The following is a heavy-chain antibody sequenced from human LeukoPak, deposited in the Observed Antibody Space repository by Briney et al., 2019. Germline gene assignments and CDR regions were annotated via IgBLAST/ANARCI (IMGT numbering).Heavy chain of an antibody. CDR2: ITPEGRRV. D-gene: IGHD3-9*01. V-gene: IGHV3-7*03. CDR3: VRDADWAFNY. Sequence: GGSLRLSCAASGFTFSGHWMHWARQRPGKGLEWVANITPEGRRVNYADSVRGRFTISRDNAKNSLSLQMSNLRVEDTAVYYCVRDADWAFNYWGQGTLVTVSS. CDR1: GFTFSGHW. J-gene: IGHJ4*02.